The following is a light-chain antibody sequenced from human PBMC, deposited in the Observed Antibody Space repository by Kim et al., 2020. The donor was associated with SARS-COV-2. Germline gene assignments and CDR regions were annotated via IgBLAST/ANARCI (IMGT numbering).Light chain of an antibody. CDR3: QVWDSSSDHVV. CDR2: YDS. CDR1: NIGSKS. Sequence: PGKTARITCGGNNIGSKSVHWYQPKPGQAPVLVIYYDSDRPSGIPERFSGSNSGNTATLTISRVEAGDEADYYCQVWDSSSDHVVFGGGTQLTVL. V-gene: IGLV3-21*04. J-gene: IGLJ2*01.